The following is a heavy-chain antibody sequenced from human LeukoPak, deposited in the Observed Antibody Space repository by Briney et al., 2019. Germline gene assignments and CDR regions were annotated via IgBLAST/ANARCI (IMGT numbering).Heavy chain of an antibody. Sequence: ATVKVSCKASGYTFTSYYMHWVRQAPGQGLEWMGIINPSGGSTSYAQKFQGRVTMTRDTSTSTVYMELSSLRSEDTAVYYCAHAGATGGYYFDYWGQGTLFTVSS. J-gene: IGHJ4*02. V-gene: IGHV1-46*03. CDR2: INPSGGST. D-gene: IGHD1-26*01. CDR1: GYTFTSYY. CDR3: AHAGATGGYYFDY.